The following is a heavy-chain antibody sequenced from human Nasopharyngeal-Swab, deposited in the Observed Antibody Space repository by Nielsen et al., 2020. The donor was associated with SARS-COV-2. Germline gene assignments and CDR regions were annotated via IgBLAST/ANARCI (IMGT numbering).Heavy chain of an antibody. J-gene: IGHJ5*02. CDR1: GGSFSGYY. Sequence: SETLSLTCAVYGGSFSGYYWSWIRQPPGKGLEWIGEISHSGSTNYNPSLKSRVTISVDTSKNQFSLKLSSVTAADTAVYYCARGSLYDFRSGGGNWFDPWGQGTLVTVSS. CDR2: ISHSGST. D-gene: IGHD3/OR15-3a*01. V-gene: IGHV4-34*01. CDR3: ARGSLYDFRSGGGNWFDP.